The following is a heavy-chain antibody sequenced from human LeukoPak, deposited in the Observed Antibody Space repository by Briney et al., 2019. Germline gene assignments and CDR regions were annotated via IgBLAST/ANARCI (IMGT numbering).Heavy chain of an antibody. J-gene: IGHJ4*02. Sequence: GGSLRLSCAASGFTFSSSWMHWVRQAPGKGLVRVSRINSDGSSTNYADSAKGRFTISRDNAQNTLYLQMNSLRAEDTAVYYCAREGRGGYYGFDYWGQGTLVTVSS. CDR3: AREGRGGYYGFDY. CDR2: INSDGSST. V-gene: IGHV3-74*01. D-gene: IGHD3-3*01. CDR1: GFTFSSSW.